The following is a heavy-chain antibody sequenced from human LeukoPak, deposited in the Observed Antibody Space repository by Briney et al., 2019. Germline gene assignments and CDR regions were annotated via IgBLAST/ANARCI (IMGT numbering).Heavy chain of an antibody. CDR2: ISSNGGST. V-gene: IGHV3-64*01. CDR1: GFTFSNYA. Sequence: GGSLRLSCAASGFTFSNYAMHWVRQAPGKGLEYVSAISSNGGSTYYANSVKGRFTISRDNSKNTLYLQMGSLRAEDMAVYYCARDLRLKELAYCGDDCLDYWGQGTLVTVSS. D-gene: IGHD2-21*02. J-gene: IGHJ4*02. CDR3: ARDLRLKELAYCGDDCLDY.